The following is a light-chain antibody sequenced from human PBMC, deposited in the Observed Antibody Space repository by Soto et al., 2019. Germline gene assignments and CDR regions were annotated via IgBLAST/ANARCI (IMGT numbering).Light chain of an antibody. CDR1: QSVSSY. Sequence: EIALTQSPATLSLSPGERATLSCRASQSVSSYLAWYQKKPGQAPRLLIYDASNRATGIPARFSGSGSGTDFTLTISSLEPEDFAVYYCQQRSNWPPVFTFGPGTKVDIK. CDR3: QQRSNWPPVFT. J-gene: IGKJ3*01. V-gene: IGKV3-11*01. CDR2: DAS.